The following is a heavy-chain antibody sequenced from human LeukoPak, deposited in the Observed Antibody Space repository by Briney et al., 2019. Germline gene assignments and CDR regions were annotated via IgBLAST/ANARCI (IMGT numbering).Heavy chain of an antibody. Sequence: PGGSLRLSCAASGFTFSSYWMSWVRQAPGKGLEWVANIKQDGIEKHYLDSVRGRFIISRENAKNSLYLQMNSLRAEDTAVYYCARRCIYGRGYFDFWGQGTLVTVSS. CDR3: ARRCIYGRGYFDF. CDR1: GFTFSSYW. J-gene: IGHJ4*02. D-gene: IGHD3-10*02. V-gene: IGHV3-7*05. CDR2: IKQDGIEK.